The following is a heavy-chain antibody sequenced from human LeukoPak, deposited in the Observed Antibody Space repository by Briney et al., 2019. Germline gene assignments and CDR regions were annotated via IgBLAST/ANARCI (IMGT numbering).Heavy chain of an antibody. CDR1: GFTFSNYA. D-gene: IGHD2-15*01. J-gene: IGHJ6*02. CDR3: AKNQVGSTYYYYGMDV. Sequence: GGSLRLSCAASGFTFSNYAMSWVRQAPGKGLEWVSAISGSGGSTYYADSVKGRFTISRDNSKNTLYLQMNSLRAEDTAVYYCAKNQVGSTYYYYGMDVWGQGTTVTVSS. V-gene: IGHV3-23*01. CDR2: ISGSGGST.